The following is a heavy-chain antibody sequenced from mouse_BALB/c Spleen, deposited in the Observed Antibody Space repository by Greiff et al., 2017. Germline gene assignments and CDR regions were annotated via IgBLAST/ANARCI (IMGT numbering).Heavy chain of an antibody. CDR2: ISSGSSTI. J-gene: IGHJ2*01. CDR1: GFTFSSFG. D-gene: IGHD2-14*01. V-gene: IGHV5-17*02. Sequence: DVQLQESGGGLVQPGGSRKLSCAASGFTFSSFGMHWVRQAPEKGLEWVAYISSGSSTIYYADTVKGRFTISRDNPKNTLFLQMTSLRSEDTAMYYCARTEVRGYFDYWGQGTTLTVSS. CDR3: ARTEVRGYFDY.